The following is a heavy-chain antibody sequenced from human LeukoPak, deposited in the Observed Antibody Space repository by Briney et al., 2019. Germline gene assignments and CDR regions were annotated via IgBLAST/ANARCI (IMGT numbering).Heavy chain of an antibody. CDR2: IYSGGCT. J-gene: IGHJ4*02. V-gene: IGHV3-53*01. Sequence: GGSLRLSCAASGFTVSSNYMSWVRQAPGKGLEWVSVIYSGGCTYYADSVKGRFTISRDNSKNTLYLQMNSLRAEDTAVYYCTRSPDLDYWGQGTLVTVSS. CDR1: GFTVSSNY. CDR3: TRSPDLDY.